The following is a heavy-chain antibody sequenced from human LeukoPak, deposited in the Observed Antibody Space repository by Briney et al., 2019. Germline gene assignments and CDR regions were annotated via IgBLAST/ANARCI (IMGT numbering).Heavy chain of an antibody. CDR2: ISWNSGSI. J-gene: IGHJ4*02. Sequence: GGSLRLSCAASGFTFDDYAMHWVRQAPGKGLEWVSGISWNSGSIGYADSVKGRFTISRDNAKNSLYLQMNSLRAEDTALYYCAKTISSSGYYYFDYWGQGTLVTVSS. CDR1: GFTFDDYA. CDR3: AKTISSSGYYYFDY. D-gene: IGHD3-22*01. V-gene: IGHV3-9*01.